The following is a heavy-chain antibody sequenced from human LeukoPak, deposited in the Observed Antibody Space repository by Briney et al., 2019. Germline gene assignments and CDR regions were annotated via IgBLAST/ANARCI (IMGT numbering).Heavy chain of an antibody. J-gene: IGHJ5*02. V-gene: IGHV4-31*03. CDR3: ARDARQTGIAAAGTNWFDP. CDR2: IYYSGST. D-gene: IGHD6-13*01. CDR1: GXSISSGGYY. Sequence: PSQTLSLTCTASGXSISSGGYYWSWIRQHPGKGLEWIGYIYYSGSTYYNPSLKSRVTISVDTSKNQFSLKLSSVTAADTAVYYCARDARQTGIAAAGTNWFDPWGQGTLVTVSS.